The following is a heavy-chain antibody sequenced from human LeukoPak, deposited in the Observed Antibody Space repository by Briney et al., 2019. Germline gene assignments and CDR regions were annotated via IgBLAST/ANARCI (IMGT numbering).Heavy chain of an antibody. D-gene: IGHD3-22*01. V-gene: IGHV1-18*04. CDR2: ISGYNTDT. CDR1: GYTFTGYF. CDR3: ARDRGNPQYYYDSSGSSLDY. Sequence: ASVKVSCKTSGYTFTGYFMHWVRQAPGQGLEWMGWISGYNTDTNYAQKFQGRVTMITDTSTNTAYMELRSLRSDDTAVYYCARDRGNPQYYYDSSGSSLDYWGQGTRVTVSS. J-gene: IGHJ4*01.